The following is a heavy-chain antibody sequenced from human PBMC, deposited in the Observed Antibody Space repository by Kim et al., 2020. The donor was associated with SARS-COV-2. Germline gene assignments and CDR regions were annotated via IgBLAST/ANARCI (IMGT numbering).Heavy chain of an antibody. CDR1: GFTFSSYE. CDR2: ISSSGSTI. D-gene: IGHD3-22*01. V-gene: IGHV3-48*03. Sequence: GGSLRLSCAASGFTFSSYEMNWVRQAPGKGLEWVSYISSSGSTIYYADSVKGRFTISRDNAKNSLYLQMNSLRAEDTAVYYCASITMIVVAGWGSDAFDIWGQGTMVTVSS. CDR3: ASITMIVVAGWGSDAFDI. J-gene: IGHJ3*02.